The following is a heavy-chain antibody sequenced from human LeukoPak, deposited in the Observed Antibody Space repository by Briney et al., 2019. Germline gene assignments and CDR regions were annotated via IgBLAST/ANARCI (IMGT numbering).Heavy chain of an antibody. J-gene: IGHJ4*02. CDR3: ASIHCSSTSCYPPLFDY. V-gene: IGHV1-2*02. CDR2: INPNSGGT. CDR1: GYTFTNYY. D-gene: IGHD2-2*01. Sequence: ASVKVSCKASGYTFTNYYIHWVRQAPGQGLEWMGWINPNSGGTNYAQKFQGRVTMTRDTSINTAYMELSSLRSEDTAVYYCASIHCSSTSCYPPLFDYWGQGTLVTVSS.